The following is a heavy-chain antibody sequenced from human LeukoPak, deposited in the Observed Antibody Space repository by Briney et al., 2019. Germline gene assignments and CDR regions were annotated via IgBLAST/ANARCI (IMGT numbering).Heavy chain of an antibody. CDR1: GFTVSSNY. V-gene: IGHV3-66*01. D-gene: IGHD3-22*01. CDR3: ARAGGLSSGYYSY. CDR2: IYSGGST. J-gene: IGHJ4*02. Sequence: GGSLRLSCAASGFTVSSNYMSWVRQAPGKGLEWVSVIYSGGSTYYADSVKGRFTISRDNSKNTLYLQMNSLRAEDTAVYYCARAGGLSSGYYSYWGQGTLVTVSS.